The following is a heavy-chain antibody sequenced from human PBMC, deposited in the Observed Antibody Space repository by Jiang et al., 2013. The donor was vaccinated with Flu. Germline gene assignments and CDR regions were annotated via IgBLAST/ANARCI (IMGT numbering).Heavy chain of an antibody. CDR2: IYYSGST. J-gene: IGHJ4*02. V-gene: IGHV4-59*08. CDR3: ARRVDSTAHYFDY. Sequence: GPGLVKPSETLSLTCTVSGGSISSYYWSWIRQPPGKGLEWIGYIYYSGSTDYNPSLKSRVSLSVDTSKNQFSLKLSSVTAADTAVYYCARRVDSTAHYFDYWGQGTLVTVSS. D-gene: IGHD5-12*01. CDR1: GGSISSYY.